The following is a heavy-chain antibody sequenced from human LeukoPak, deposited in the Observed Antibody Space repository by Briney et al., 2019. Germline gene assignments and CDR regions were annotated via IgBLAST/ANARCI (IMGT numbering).Heavy chain of an antibody. CDR3: GRDLGGRSGY. D-gene: IGHD1-26*01. Sequence: GSLRLSCAVSGFTFRTYWMHWVRQVPGEGLVWVSRINEDGSITNYADSVKGRFSISRDNAKNTLYLQMNSLRAEDTAVYYCGRDLGGRSGYWGQGTLVTVSS. CDR1: GFTFRTYW. V-gene: IGHV3-74*01. CDR2: INEDGSIT. J-gene: IGHJ4*02.